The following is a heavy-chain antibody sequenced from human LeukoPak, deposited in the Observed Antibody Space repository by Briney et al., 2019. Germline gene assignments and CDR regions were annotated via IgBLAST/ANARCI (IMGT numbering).Heavy chain of an antibody. D-gene: IGHD6-6*01. CDR1: GFTFSSYA. V-gene: IGHV3-23*01. J-gene: IGHJ4*02. Sequence: GGSLRVSCAASGFTFSSYAMSWVRQAPWKGLEWVSVISGSGGSTYYADSVKGRFTISRDSSSNKLHVKMNSLRAEDTAVYYCAKDHIVYSSSELGIFDYWGQGTLVTVSS. CDR2: ISGSGGST. CDR3: AKDHIVYSSSELGIFDY.